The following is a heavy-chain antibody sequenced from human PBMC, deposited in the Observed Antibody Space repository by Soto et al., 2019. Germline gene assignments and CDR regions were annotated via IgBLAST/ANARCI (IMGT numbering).Heavy chain of an antibody. Sequence: SETLSLTCTVSGGSISSGGYYWSWIRQHPGKGREWIGYIYYSGSTYYNPYLKSRVTISVATSKNKFSLRLSSVTAADTAVYCCARDCRGVVVPVANLGFDPWGQGTLVTVSS. CDR2: IYYSGST. V-gene: IGHV4-31*03. D-gene: IGHD2-2*01. CDR3: ARDCRGVVVPVANLGFDP. CDR1: GGSISSGGYY. J-gene: IGHJ5*02.